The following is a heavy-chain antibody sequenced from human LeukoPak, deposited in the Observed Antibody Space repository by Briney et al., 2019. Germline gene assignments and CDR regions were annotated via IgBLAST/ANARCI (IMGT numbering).Heavy chain of an antibody. J-gene: IGHJ5*02. Sequence: SVKVSCKASGGTFSSYAISWVRQDPGQGLEWMGGIIPIFGTANYAQKFQGRVTITADESTSTAYMELSSLRSEDTAVYYCARDLGGTRFRGPHWFDPWGQGTLVTVSS. CDR3: ARDLGGTRFRGPHWFDP. CDR2: IIPIFGTA. V-gene: IGHV1-69*13. CDR1: GGTFSSYA. D-gene: IGHD4-23*01.